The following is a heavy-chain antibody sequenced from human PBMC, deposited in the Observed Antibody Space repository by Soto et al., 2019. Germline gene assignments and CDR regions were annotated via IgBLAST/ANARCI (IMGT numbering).Heavy chain of an antibody. CDR2: ISSSSSYI. CDR1: GFTFSSYS. J-gene: IGHJ3*02. V-gene: IGHV3-21*01. CDR3: AREYCSGGSCHRRDDAFDI. D-gene: IGHD2-15*01. Sequence: EVQLVESGGGLVKPGGSLRLSCAASGFTFSSYSMNWVRQAPGKGLEWVSSISSSSSYIYYADSVKGRFTISRDNAKNSLYLQMNSLRAEDTAVYYCAREYCSGGSCHRRDDAFDIWGQGTMVTVSS.